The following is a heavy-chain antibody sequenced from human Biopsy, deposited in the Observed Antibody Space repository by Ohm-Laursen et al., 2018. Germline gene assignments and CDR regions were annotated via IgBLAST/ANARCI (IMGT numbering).Heavy chain of an antibody. J-gene: IGHJ4*02. CDR2: INQSGET. D-gene: IGHD4-17*01. CDR3: GNEVYGQDY. Sequence: SETLSLTCTVYGATFSDYYWSWIRQPPGKGLEWIGQINQSGETKYNPSLQSRVTISAEVSKNQFSLKLRSLTAADTAIYYCGNEVYGQDYWGQGARVTVSS. V-gene: IGHV4-34*08. CDR1: GATFSDYY.